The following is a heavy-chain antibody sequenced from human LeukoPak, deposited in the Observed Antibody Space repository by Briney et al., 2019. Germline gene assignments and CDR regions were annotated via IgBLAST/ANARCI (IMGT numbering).Heavy chain of an antibody. Sequence: GRSLRLSCAASRFTFSNYAMHWVRQAPGKGLEWVAVIWYDGSNKYYADSVKGRFTISRDNSKNTLYLQMNSLRAEDTAVYYCARDPGYSSLDYWGQGTLVTVTS. CDR1: RFTFSNYA. V-gene: IGHV3-33*08. CDR2: IWYDGSNK. D-gene: IGHD6-19*01. J-gene: IGHJ4*02. CDR3: ARDPGYSSLDY.